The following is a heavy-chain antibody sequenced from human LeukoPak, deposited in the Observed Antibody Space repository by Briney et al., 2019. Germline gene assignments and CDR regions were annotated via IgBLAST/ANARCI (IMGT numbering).Heavy chain of an antibody. D-gene: IGHD3-9*01. CDR1: GFTFSSYA. J-gene: IGHJ4*02. Sequence: AGALRLSCAASGFTFSSYAMSWVRQAPGKGLEWVSAISGSGGSTYYADSVKGRFTISRDNSKNTLYLQMNSLRAEDTAVYYCAKDPLLTGYYNGGYFDYWGQGTLVTVSS. V-gene: IGHV3-23*01. CDR3: AKDPLLTGYYNGGYFDY. CDR2: ISGSGGST.